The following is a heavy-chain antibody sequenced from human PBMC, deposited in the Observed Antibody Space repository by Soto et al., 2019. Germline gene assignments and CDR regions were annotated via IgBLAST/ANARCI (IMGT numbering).Heavy chain of an antibody. V-gene: IGHV3-15*07. Sequence: PGGSLRLSCAASGFTFSNAWMNWVRQAPGKGLEWVGRIKSKTDGGTTDYAAPVKGRFTISRDDSKNTLYLQMNSLKTEDTAVYYCTTDIPSHVLRFLEWPSGGMDGWGEGTTVTVSS. J-gene: IGHJ6*04. CDR2: IKSKTDGGTT. CDR3: TTDIPSHVLRFLEWPSGGMDG. CDR1: GFTFSNAW. D-gene: IGHD3-3*01.